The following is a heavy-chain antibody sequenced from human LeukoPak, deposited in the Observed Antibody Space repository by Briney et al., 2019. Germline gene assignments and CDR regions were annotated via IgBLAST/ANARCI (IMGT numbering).Heavy chain of an antibody. J-gene: IGHJ6*03. D-gene: IGHD3-22*01. CDR2: ISNSGTDT. Sequence: PGGSLRLSCEGSGFSFRDYYMSGIRQTPGKGLEGVSYISNSGTDTNYAESVKGRFTISRDNAKNSLYLQMNSLRAEDTALYYCARHYYDSRYPTSGYYMDVWGKGTTVTVSS. CDR1: GFSFRDYY. V-gene: IGHV3-11*03. CDR3: ARHYYDSRYPTSGYYMDV.